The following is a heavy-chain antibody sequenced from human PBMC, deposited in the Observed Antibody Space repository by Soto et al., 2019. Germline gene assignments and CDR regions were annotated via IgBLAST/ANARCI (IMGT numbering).Heavy chain of an antibody. V-gene: IGHV3-74*03. CDR3: ARVRLIGGTTLLDY. D-gene: IGHD1-26*01. J-gene: IGHJ4*02. CDR1: GFNFSDYW. Sequence: PGGSLRLSCAASGFNFSDYWMHWVRQVPGKGLVWVSRINNDGRTTTYADSVKGRFTISRDNAKNTLYLEMNSLRDEDTAIYYCARVRLIGGTTLLDYWGQGALVTVSS. CDR2: INNDGRTT.